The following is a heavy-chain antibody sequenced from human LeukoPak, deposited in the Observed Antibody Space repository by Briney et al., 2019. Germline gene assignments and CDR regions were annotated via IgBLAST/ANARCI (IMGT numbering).Heavy chain of an antibody. D-gene: IGHD6-13*01. CDR3: AKEEYSTSWYGGAFDI. Sequence: GGYLRLSCAASGFTFSSYSMNWVRQAPGKGLEWVSFISSTTGYIYHADSVKGRFTISRDNAKNSLYLEMNSLRAEDTAVYYCAKEEYSTSWYGGAFDIWGHGTMVTVSS. CDR1: GFTFSSYS. J-gene: IGHJ3*02. CDR2: ISSTTGYI. V-gene: IGHV3-21*01.